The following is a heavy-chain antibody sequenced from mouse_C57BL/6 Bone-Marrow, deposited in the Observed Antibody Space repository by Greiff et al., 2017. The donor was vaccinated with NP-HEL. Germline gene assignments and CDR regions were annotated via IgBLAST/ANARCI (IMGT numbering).Heavy chain of an antibody. Sequence: EVQLQQSGGGLVQPGESLKLSCESNEYEFPSHDMSWVRKTPEKRLELVAAINSDGGSTYYPDTMERRFIISRDNTKKTLYLQMSSLRSEDKALYYCARALYYDYDVGNYFDYWGQGTTLTVSS. CDR3: ARALYYDYDVGNYFDY. V-gene: IGHV5-2*01. CDR2: INSDGGST. J-gene: IGHJ2*01. CDR1: EYEFPSHD. D-gene: IGHD2-4*01.